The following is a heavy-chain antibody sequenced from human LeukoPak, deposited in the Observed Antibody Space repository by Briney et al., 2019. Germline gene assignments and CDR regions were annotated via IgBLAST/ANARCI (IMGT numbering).Heavy chain of an antibody. Sequence: ASVKVSCKASGYTFTSYYMHWVRQAPGLGLEWMGIINPSGGSTSYAQKFQGRVTMTRDTSTSTVYMELSSLRSEDTAVYYCARDRGCGSSSCQIRIDFDYWGQGTLVTVPS. J-gene: IGHJ4*02. D-gene: IGHD6-13*01. CDR1: GYTFTSYY. V-gene: IGHV1-46*01. CDR3: ARDRGCGSSSCQIRIDFDY. CDR2: INPSGGST.